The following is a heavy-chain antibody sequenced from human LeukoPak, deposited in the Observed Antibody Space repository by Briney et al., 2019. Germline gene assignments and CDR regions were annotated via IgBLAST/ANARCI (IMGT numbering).Heavy chain of an antibody. CDR1: GGTFSSYA. CDR3: ARERPRNYYYYYGMDV. CDR2: IIPIFGTA. V-gene: IGHV1-69*13. J-gene: IGHJ6*04. Sequence: EASVKVSCKASGGTFSSYAISWVRQAPGQGLEWMGGIIPIFGTANYAQKFQGRVTITADEFTSTAYMELSSLRSEDTAVYYCARERPRNYYYYYGMDVWGKGTTVTVSS. D-gene: IGHD1-14*01.